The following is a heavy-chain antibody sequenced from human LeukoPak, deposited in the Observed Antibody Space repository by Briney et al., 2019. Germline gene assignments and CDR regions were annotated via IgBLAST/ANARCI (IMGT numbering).Heavy chain of an antibody. CDR3: PTGKRGFGERALDY. CDR1: GFIFSSYE. CDR2: ISSSGSTI. D-gene: IGHD3-10*01. Sequence: GGSLRLSCAASGFIFSSYEMNWVRQAPGKGLEWVSYISSSGSTIYYADSVKGRFTISRDNAKNSLYLQMNGLRAEDTAVYYCPTGKRGFGERALDYWGQGTLVTVSS. J-gene: IGHJ4*02. V-gene: IGHV3-48*03.